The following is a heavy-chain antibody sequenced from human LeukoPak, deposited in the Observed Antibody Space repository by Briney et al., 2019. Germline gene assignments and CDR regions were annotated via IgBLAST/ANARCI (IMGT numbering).Heavy chain of an antibody. CDR3: ARAGTGTTYLFDY. Sequence: SVKVSCKASGGTFSSYAISWVRQAPGQGLEWTGGIIPIFGTANYAQKFQGRVTITTDESTSTAYMELSSLRSEDTAVYYCARAGTGTTYLFDYWGQGTLVTVSS. D-gene: IGHD1-14*01. CDR1: GGTFSSYA. V-gene: IGHV1-69*05. CDR2: IIPIFGTA. J-gene: IGHJ4*02.